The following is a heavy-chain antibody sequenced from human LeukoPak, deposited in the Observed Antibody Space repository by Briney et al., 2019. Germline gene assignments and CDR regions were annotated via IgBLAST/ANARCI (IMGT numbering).Heavy chain of an antibody. D-gene: IGHD6-6*01. J-gene: IGHJ4*02. CDR1: GFTFSSYG. CDR3: ARDGRRIAALDY. Sequence: PGGSLRLSCAASGFTFSSYGMHWVRQAPGKGLEWVAVIWYDGSNKYYADSVKGRFTISRDNAKNSLYLQMNSLRAEDTAVYYCARDGRRIAALDYWGQGTLVTVSS. V-gene: IGHV3-33*01. CDR2: IWYDGSNK.